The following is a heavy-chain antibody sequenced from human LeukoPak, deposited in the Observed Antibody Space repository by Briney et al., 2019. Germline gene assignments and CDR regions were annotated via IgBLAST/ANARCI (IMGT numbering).Heavy chain of an antibody. CDR1: GFTFSSYA. V-gene: IGHV3-30*04. CDR3: ARDSGSGWYKRFDY. D-gene: IGHD6-19*01. J-gene: IGHJ4*02. Sequence: GGSLRLSCAASGFTFSSYAMHWVRQAPGKGLEWVALISYDRGNKYSADSVKGRFTISRDNSKNTLYLQMNSLRAEDTAVYYCARDSGSGWYKRFDYWGQGTLVTVSS. CDR2: ISYDRGNK.